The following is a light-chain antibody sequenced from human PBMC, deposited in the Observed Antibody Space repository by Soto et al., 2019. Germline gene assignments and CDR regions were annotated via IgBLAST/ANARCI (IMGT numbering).Light chain of an antibody. CDR1: SSDVGGYNY. V-gene: IGLV2-14*01. J-gene: IGLJ1*01. Sequence: QSALTQPASVSGSPGQSITISCTGTSSDVGGYNYVSWYQQHPGKAPKLMIYEVSNRPSGVSNRFSGSKSGYTASLTISGLQAEDEADYYCSSYTTSTSLGVFGTGTQLTVL. CDR2: EVS. CDR3: SSYTTSTSLGV.